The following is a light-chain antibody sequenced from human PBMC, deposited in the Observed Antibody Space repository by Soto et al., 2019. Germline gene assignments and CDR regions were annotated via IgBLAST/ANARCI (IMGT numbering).Light chain of an antibody. V-gene: IGKV1-27*01. Sequence: DIEMIQALTFLSASVKDRVTITCRASQGISNYLAWYQQKPGKVPKLLIYAASTLQSGVPSRFSGSGSGTDFTLTISSLQPEDVATYYCQKYNSAPFTFGPGTKVDIK. CDR1: QGISNY. CDR2: AAS. CDR3: QKYNSAPFT. J-gene: IGKJ3*01.